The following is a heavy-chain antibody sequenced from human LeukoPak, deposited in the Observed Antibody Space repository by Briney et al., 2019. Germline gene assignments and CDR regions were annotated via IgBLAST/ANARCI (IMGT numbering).Heavy chain of an antibody. J-gene: IGHJ4*02. Sequence: PGRSLRLSCAASGFTFSSYGMHWVRQAPGKGLAWVAVISPDGSNKYYADSVKGRFTISRDNSKNTLYLQMNSLRVEDTAVYNCAKELYFGSGSYPDYWGQGTLVTVSS. D-gene: IGHD3-10*01. V-gene: IGHV3-30*18. CDR3: AKELYFGSGSYPDY. CDR1: GFTFSSYG. CDR2: ISPDGSNK.